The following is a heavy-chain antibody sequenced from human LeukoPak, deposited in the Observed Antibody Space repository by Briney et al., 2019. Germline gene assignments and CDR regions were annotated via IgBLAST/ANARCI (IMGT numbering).Heavy chain of an antibody. CDR3: ARDMFGSGNFLPESP. Sequence: SETLSLTCAVYGGSFSGYYWSWIRQPPGKGLEWIGEINHSGSTNYNPSPKSRVTISVDTSKNRFSLKLNSVTAADTAVYYCARDMFGSGNFLPESPWGQGTLVTVSS. CDR2: INHSGST. J-gene: IGHJ5*02. D-gene: IGHD3-10*01. V-gene: IGHV4-34*01. CDR1: GGSFSGYY.